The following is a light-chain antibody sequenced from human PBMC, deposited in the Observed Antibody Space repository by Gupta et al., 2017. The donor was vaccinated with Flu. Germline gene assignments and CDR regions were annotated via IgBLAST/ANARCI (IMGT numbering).Light chain of an antibody. V-gene: IGKV3-11*01. Sequence: GSATPSCRASQSINNYLAWYQQKPGQAPRLLIYDAVARATGIPSRFSGSGSGTDFTLTISSPEPDDFAFYYCQQRRNWPSITFGQGTRLEIK. CDR1: QSINNY. CDR2: DAV. CDR3: QQRRNWPSIT. J-gene: IGKJ5*01.